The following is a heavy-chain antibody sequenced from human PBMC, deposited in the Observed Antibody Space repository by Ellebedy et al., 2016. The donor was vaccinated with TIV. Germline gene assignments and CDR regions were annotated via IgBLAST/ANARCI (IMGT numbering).Heavy chain of an antibody. D-gene: IGHD1-26*01. J-gene: IGHJ3*02. V-gene: IGHV3-21*01. CDR3: ANWDYSGSYSLLDAFDI. CDR1: GFTFSSYS. Sequence: GGSLRLSCAASGFTFSSYSVNWVRQAPGKGLEWVSSISSSSYIYYADSVKGRFTISRDNAKNSLYLQMNSLRAEDTAVYYCANWDYSGSYSLLDAFDIWGQGTMVTVSS. CDR2: ISSSSYI.